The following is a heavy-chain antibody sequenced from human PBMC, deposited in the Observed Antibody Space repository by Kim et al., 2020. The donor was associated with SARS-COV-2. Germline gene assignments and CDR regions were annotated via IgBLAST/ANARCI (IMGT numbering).Heavy chain of an antibody. Sequence: GGSLRLSCAASGFTFSGSAMHWVRQASGKGLEWVGRIRSKANSYATAYAASVKGRFTISRDDSKNTAYLQMNSLKTEDTAVYYCTRLHTTIFGVVDLDVWGKGTTVTVSS. J-gene: IGHJ6*04. CDR1: GFTFSGSA. V-gene: IGHV3-73*01. CDR2: IRSKANSYAT. CDR3: TRLHTTIFGVVDLDV. D-gene: IGHD3-3*01.